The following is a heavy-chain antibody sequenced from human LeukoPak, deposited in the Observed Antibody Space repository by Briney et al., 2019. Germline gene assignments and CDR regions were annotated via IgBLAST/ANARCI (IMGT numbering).Heavy chain of an antibody. D-gene: IGHD3-10*01. CDR1: GGSFSGYY. CDR2: INHSGST. Sequence: PSETLSLTCAVYGGSFSGYYWSWIRQPPGKGLEWIGEINHSGSTNYNPSLKSRVTISVDTSKNQFSLKLSSVTAADTAVYYCARGRRGVRGVIGYYYMDVWGKGTTVTVSS. J-gene: IGHJ6*03. CDR3: ARGRRGVRGVIGYYYMDV. V-gene: IGHV4-34*01.